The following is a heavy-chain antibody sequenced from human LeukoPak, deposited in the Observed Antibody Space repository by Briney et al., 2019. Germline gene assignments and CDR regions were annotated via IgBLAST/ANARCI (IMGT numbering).Heavy chain of an antibody. CDR1: GHTFTSYD. CDR2: MNPNSGNT. CDR3: ARWGQLWLNWYFDL. J-gene: IGHJ2*01. D-gene: IGHD5-18*01. Sequence: VASVKVSCKASGHTFTSYDINWVRQATGQGLEWMGWMNPNSGNTGYAQKFQGRVTMTRNTSISTAYMELSSLRSEDTAVYYCARWGQLWLNWYFDLWGRGTLVTVSS. V-gene: IGHV1-8*02.